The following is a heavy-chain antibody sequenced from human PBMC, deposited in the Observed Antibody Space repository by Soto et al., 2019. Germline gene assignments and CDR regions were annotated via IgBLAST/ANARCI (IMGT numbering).Heavy chain of an antibody. CDR1: GYTFSNYG. CDR3: GRIVVYCRGGGCYDTYYYGMDF. D-gene: IGHD2-15*01. CDR2: VRLLSDGT. V-gene: IGHV1-2*02. J-gene: IGHJ6*02. Sequence: ASVEFSCKNSGYTFSNYGITWVRQAPGQTLEWLGWVRLLSDGTNYAQEVQGGVTMTRGTAVSTGLTGLRKLRSGDTAASLCGRIVVYCRGGGCYDTYYYGMDFGGQGTRATASS.